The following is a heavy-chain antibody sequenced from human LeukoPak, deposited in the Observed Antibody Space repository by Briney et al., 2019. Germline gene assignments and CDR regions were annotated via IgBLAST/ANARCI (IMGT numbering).Heavy chain of an antibody. V-gene: IGHV3-7*04. Sequence: GSLSLSCVASGFPFSSYWMTWVRQAPGKGLEWVANIKQDGSKKSYVDSVKGRFTISRDNAKNSLYLQMNSLRAEDTAIYYCTRVGYIDEGIDYWGQGTLVTVSS. D-gene: IGHD5-12*01. CDR2: IKQDGSKK. CDR3: TRVGYIDEGIDY. J-gene: IGHJ4*02. CDR1: GFPFSSYW.